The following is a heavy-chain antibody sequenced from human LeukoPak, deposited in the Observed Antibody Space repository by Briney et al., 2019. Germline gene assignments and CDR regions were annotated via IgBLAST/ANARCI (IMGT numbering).Heavy chain of an antibody. J-gene: IGHJ4*02. CDR3: ARDEAYGSGSFYPYLPHFDY. CDR2: INTNTVNP. D-gene: IGHD3-10*01. CDR1: GYTFTSYA. Sequence: ASVKVSCKASGYTFTSYAMNWVRQAPGQGLEWMGWINTNTVNPTYAHGFTGRFVFSLDTSVSAAYLQISSLKAEDTAVYYCARDEAYGSGSFYPYLPHFDYWGQGTLVTVSS. V-gene: IGHV7-4-1*02.